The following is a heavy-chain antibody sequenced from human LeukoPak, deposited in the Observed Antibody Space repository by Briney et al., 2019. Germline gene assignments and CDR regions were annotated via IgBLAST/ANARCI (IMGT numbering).Heavy chain of an antibody. CDR3: ARDLSFGSLDF. CDR2: IWYDGSKE. CDR1: GFTLSSHG. J-gene: IGHJ4*02. D-gene: IGHD1-26*01. V-gene: IGHV3-33*01. Sequence: GGSLRLSCAASGFTLSSHGMHWVRQAPGKGLEWVAPIWYDGSKENYADSVKGRFTISRDMSKNTLNLQMNSLRVEDTAVFYCARDLSFGSLDFRGQGTLVTVSS.